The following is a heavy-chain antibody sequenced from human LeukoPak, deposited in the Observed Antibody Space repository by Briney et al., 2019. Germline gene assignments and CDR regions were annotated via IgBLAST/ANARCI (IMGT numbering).Heavy chain of an antibody. J-gene: IGHJ4*02. V-gene: IGHV4-34*01. CDR1: GRSFSGYY. Sequence: SETLSLTCAVYGRSFSGYYWSWIRQPPGKGLEWIGEINHSGITNYNPSLKSRVTISVDTSKNQFSLKRSSVTAADTAVYYCARGRDYYDSSGYNYWGQGXLVTXSS. D-gene: IGHD3-22*01. CDR2: INHSGIT. CDR3: ARGRDYYDSSGYNY.